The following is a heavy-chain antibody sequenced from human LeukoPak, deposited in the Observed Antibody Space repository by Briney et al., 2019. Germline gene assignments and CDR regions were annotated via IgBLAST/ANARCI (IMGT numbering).Heavy chain of an antibody. D-gene: IGHD6-13*01. CDR2: IYPGDSDT. CDR1: GYSFTSYW. V-gene: IGHV5-51*01. Sequence: GESLKISCKGSGYSFTSYWIGWVRQMPGKGLEWMGIIYPGDSDTRNSPSFQGQVTISADKSISTAYVQWSSLKASDTAMYYCARPHSRAAAGLDYWGQGTLVTVSS. J-gene: IGHJ4*02. CDR3: ARPHSRAAAGLDY.